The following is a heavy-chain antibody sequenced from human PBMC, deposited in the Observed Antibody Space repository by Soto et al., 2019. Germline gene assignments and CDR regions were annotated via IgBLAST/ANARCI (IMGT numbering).Heavy chain of an antibody. Sequence: PGESLKISCAASGFTFSSYSMNWVRQAPGKGLERVSYISSSSSTIYYADSVKGRFTISRDNAKNSLYLQMNSLRAEDTAVYYCARDRRWGSYRPYYFDYWGQGTLVTVSS. CDR1: GFTFSSYS. D-gene: IGHD3-16*02. J-gene: IGHJ4*02. CDR2: ISSSSSTI. V-gene: IGHV3-48*01. CDR3: ARDRRWGSYRPYYFDY.